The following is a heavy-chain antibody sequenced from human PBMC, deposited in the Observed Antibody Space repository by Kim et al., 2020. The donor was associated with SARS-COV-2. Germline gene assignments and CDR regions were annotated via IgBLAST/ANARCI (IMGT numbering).Heavy chain of an antibody. J-gene: IGHJ3*01. V-gene: IGHV1-46*01. CDR3: AKVVTAIHVFDV. Sequence: SYAQKLRGRITITSDTSTNTLYLDLSSVRSEDTAVYYCAKVVTAIHVFDVWGQGTMVTVSS. D-gene: IGHD2-21*02.